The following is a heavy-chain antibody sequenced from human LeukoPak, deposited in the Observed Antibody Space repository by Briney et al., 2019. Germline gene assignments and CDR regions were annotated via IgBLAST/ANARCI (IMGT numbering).Heavy chain of an antibody. J-gene: IGHJ6*03. CDR2: FDPEDGET. CDR1: GYTLTELS. CDR3: ATATHHFYMDV. Sequence: APVKVSCKVSGYTLTELSMHWVRQAPGKGLEWMGGFDPEDGETTYAQKFQGRVTMTEDTSTDTAYKELSSLSSEDTAVYYCATATHHFYMDVWGKGTTVTVSS. V-gene: IGHV1-24*01.